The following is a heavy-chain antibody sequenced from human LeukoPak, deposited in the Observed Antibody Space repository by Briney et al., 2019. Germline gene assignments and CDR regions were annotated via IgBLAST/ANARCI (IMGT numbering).Heavy chain of an antibody. V-gene: IGHV3-7*01. J-gene: IGHJ4*02. Sequence: PGRSLRLSCAASGFTFSSYGMQWVRQAPGKGLEWVANIKYHGSDNYVVDSVKGRFTISRDNAKNSLFLQMNSLRAEDTAVYYCTRGDPDYWGQGTLVTVSS. CDR3: TRGDPDY. CDR1: GFTFSSYG. D-gene: IGHD2-21*02. CDR2: IKYHGSDN.